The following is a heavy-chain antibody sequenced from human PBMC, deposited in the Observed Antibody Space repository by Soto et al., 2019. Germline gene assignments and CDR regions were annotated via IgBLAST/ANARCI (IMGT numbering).Heavy chain of an antibody. V-gene: IGHV3-33*01. CDR2: IWYDGSNK. J-gene: IGHJ3*02. CDR3: ARGMGGNDLDDGVDI. Sequence: QVQVVESGGGVVQPGRSLRLSCAASGFTFNNYAMHWVRQAPGKGLEWVAVIWYDGSNKYYADSVKCRFTISRDNSKNTLYVQMSSLRAEDTAVYYCARGMGGNDLDDGVDIWGQGTMVTVSS. D-gene: IGHD5-12*01. CDR1: GFTFNNYA.